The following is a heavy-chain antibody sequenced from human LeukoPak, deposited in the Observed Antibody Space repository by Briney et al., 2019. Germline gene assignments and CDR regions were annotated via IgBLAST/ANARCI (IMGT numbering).Heavy chain of an antibody. D-gene: IGHD3-10*01. Sequence: SETLSLTCTVSGGSVSSGSYYWSWIRQPPGKGLEWIGYIYYSGSTNYNPSLKSRVTISVDTSKNQFSLKLSSVTAADTAVCYCARGLVYYGSGHNLYYFDYWGQGTLVTVSS. J-gene: IGHJ4*02. CDR1: GGSVSSGSYY. V-gene: IGHV4-61*01. CDR2: IYYSGST. CDR3: ARGLVYYGSGHNLYYFDY.